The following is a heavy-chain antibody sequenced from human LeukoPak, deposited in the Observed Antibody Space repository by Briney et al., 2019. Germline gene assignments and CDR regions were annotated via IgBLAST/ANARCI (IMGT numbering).Heavy chain of an antibody. D-gene: IGHD5-24*01. CDR3: ARDQGEIRRWLPYYYYMDV. CDR2: ISSSSSYI. J-gene: IGHJ6*03. CDR1: GFTFSGSA. Sequence: GGSLRLSCAASGFTFSGSAMHWVRQAPGKGLEWVSSISSSSSYIYYADSVKGRFTISRDNAKNSPYLQMNSLRAEDTAVYYCARDQGEIRRWLPYYYYMDVWGKGTTVTVSS. V-gene: IGHV3-21*01.